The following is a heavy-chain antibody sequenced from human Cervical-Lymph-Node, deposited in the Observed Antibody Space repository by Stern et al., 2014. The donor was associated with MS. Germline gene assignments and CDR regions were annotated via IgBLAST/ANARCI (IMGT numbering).Heavy chain of an antibody. J-gene: IGHJ6*02. Sequence: VQLVESGAEVKKPGSSVKVSCKASGGTFSSYPISWVRQAPGQGLEWMGRIIPILDIANYAQTLQSRLTITADKTTSTAYMELSSLRSEDTAVYYCARRCTSTSCYTSDLDVWGQGTTVIVS. CDR1: GGTFSSYP. D-gene: IGHD2-2*02. V-gene: IGHV1-69*09. CDR3: ARRCTSTSCYTSDLDV. CDR2: IIPILDIA.